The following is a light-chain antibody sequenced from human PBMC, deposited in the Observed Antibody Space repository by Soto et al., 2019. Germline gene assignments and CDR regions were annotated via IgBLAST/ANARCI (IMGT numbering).Light chain of an antibody. Sequence: DIVLTQSPGTLSLSPGDRATLSCRASQSVSRSFLAWYQQKAGQAPRLLIYGASSRAAGIPDRFSGSGSGTEFTLTISRLEPEDFAVYYCQQYGSSPRAFGQGTRLEIK. J-gene: IGKJ5*01. CDR3: QQYGSSPRA. CDR2: GAS. CDR1: QSVSRSF. V-gene: IGKV3-20*01.